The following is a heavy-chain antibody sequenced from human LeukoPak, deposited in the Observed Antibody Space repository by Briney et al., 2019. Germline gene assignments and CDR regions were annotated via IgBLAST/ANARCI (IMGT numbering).Heavy chain of an antibody. CDR2: ISGSGGST. J-gene: IGHJ4*02. Sequence: PGGSLRLSCAASGFTFSSYAMSWVRQAPGKGLEWVSAISGSGGSTYYADSVKGRFTISRDNSNNTLYLQMNRLSAEVTAVSSCATPDGDRSYSGGSCYTFDYWGQGTLVTVSS. V-gene: IGHV3-23*01. CDR1: GFTFSSYA. CDR3: ATPDGDRSYSGGSCYTFDY. D-gene: IGHD2-15*01.